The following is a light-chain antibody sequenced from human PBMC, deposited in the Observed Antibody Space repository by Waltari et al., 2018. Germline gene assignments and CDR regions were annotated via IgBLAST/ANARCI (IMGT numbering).Light chain of an antibody. V-gene: IGLV2-23*01. CDR1: SSDVGSYNL. Sequence: QSALTQPASVSGSPGQSITISCTGPSSDVGSYNLVSWYQQHPGKAPKLIIYEGYKRPSGVSNRFSGSKSGDTASLTISGVQAEDEADYYCCSYANNRPRVFGGGTKLTVL. CDR2: EGY. CDR3: CSYANNRPRV. J-gene: IGLJ3*02.